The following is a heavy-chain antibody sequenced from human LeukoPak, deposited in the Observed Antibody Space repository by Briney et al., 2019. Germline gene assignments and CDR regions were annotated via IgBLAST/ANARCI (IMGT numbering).Heavy chain of an antibody. CDR1: GFTFSSYW. CDR3: ARYDFGGNSFLSFDP. CDR2: INSYGGST. D-gene: IGHD4-23*01. J-gene: IGHJ5*02. V-gene: IGHV3-74*01. Sequence: PGGSLRLSCAASGFTFSSYWMRWVRQAPGKGLVWVSRINSYGGSTSYADSVKGRFTISRDNAKNTLYLQMNSLRAEDTAVYYCARYDFGGNSFLSFDPWGQGTLVTVSS.